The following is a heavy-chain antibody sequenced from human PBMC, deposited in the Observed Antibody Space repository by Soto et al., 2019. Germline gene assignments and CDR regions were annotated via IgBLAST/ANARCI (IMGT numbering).Heavy chain of an antibody. V-gene: IGHV4-39*01. J-gene: IGHJ5*02. Sequence: QLQLLESGPGLVKPSGTLSLSCTVSGASFGTSAYYWGWIRRAPGKGLEWIGSINSSGSTFSNPSLKSRVTISVDTSKHQFSLKLTSVTAADTALYYCSRRAPEGFDPWGQGTLVTVSS. CDR1: GASFGTSAYY. CDR2: INSSGST. CDR3: SRRAPEGFDP.